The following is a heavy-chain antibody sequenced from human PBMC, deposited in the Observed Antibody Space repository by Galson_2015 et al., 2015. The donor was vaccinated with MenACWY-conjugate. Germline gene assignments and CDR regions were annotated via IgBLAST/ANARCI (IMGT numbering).Heavy chain of an antibody. V-gene: IGHV3-15*01. D-gene: IGHD2-21*01. CDR2: IKSQTDGGKI. J-gene: IGHJ6*03. CDR3: TTHKPDSWGGLLFHFYMDV. CDR1: AFTFSNAY. Sequence: SLRLSCAGSAFTFSNAYMSWVRRVPGKGLEWVGRIKSQTDGGKIDYAAPVKGRFTISRDDSKNTLYLQMNSLKIEDTAVYYCTTHKPDSWGGLLFHFYMDVWGKGTTVTVSS.